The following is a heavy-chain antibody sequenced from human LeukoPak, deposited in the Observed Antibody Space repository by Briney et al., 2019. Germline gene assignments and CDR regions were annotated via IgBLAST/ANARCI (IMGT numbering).Heavy chain of an antibody. D-gene: IGHD2-2*01. CDR1: GGSISSYY. Sequence: PSETLSLTCTVSGGSISSYYWSWIRQPPGKGLEWIGYIYYSGSTNYSPSLKSRVTISVDTSENQFSLKLSSVTAADTAVYYCARDLRVVVPGRQHNWFDPWGQGTLVTVSS. V-gene: IGHV4-59*01. CDR2: IYYSGST. CDR3: ARDLRVVVPGRQHNWFDP. J-gene: IGHJ5*02.